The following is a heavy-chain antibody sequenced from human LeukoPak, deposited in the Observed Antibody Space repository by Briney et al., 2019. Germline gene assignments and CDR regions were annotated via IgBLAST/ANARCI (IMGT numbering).Heavy chain of an antibody. V-gene: IGHV3-23*01. D-gene: IGHD5-12*01. Sequence: GGSLRLSCAASGFTFSSYAMSWVRQAPGKGLEWVSAISGSGGSTYYTDSVKGRFTISRDNSKNTLYLQMNSLRAEDTAVYYCAKDHGATRAFDIWGQGTMVTVSS. CDR3: AKDHGATRAFDI. J-gene: IGHJ3*02. CDR1: GFTFSSYA. CDR2: ISGSGGST.